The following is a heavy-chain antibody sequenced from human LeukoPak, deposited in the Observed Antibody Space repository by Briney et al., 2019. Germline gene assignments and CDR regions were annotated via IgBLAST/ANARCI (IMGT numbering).Heavy chain of an antibody. J-gene: IGHJ5*02. Sequence: QPGGSLRLSRAASGFTFSSYWMSWVRQAPGKGLEWVADIEQDGGEKYYVDSVKGRFTISRDNAKNSLYLQMNSLRPEDTALYYCARDMGGSSQSWGQGTLVTVSS. CDR2: IEQDGGEK. CDR3: ARDMGGSSQS. V-gene: IGHV3-7*04. D-gene: IGHD6-13*01. CDR1: GFTFSSYW.